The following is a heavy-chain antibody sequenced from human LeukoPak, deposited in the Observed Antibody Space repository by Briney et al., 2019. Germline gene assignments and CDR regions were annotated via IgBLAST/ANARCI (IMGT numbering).Heavy chain of an antibody. J-gene: IGHJ5*02. CDR2: IYYSGSTNSGST. D-gene: IGHD4-17*01. CDR1: GGSIGSYY. V-gene: IGHV4-59*01. Sequence: SETLSLTCTVSGGSIGSYYWSWIRQPPGKGLEWIGYIYYSGSTNSGSTNYNPSLKSRVTISVDTSKNQFSLKLSSVTAADTAVYYCARGAHDYGDSEIWFDPWGQGTLVTVSS. CDR3: ARGAHDYGDSEIWFDP.